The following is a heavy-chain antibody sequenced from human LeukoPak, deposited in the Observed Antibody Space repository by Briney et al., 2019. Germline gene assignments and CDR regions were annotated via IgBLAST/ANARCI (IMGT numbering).Heavy chain of an antibody. J-gene: IGHJ3*02. CDR2: IYYSGST. CDR3: ARSLAVAGPHDAFDI. Sequence: PSETLSLTCTVSGGSISSYCWSWIRQPPGKGLEWIGYIYYSGSTNYNPSLKSRVTISVDTSKNQFSLKLSSVTAADTAVYYCARSLAVAGPHDAFDIWGQGTMVTVSS. D-gene: IGHD6-19*01. V-gene: IGHV4-59*08. CDR1: GGSISSYC.